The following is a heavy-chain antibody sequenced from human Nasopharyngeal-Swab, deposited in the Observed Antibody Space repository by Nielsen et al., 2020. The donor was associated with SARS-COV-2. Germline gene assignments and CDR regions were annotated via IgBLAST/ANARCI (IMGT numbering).Heavy chain of an antibody. CDR3: ASLPTVTTKGYGMGV. D-gene: IGHD4-17*01. Sequence: WIRQPPGKGLEWVAVISYDGSNKYYADSVKGRFTISRDNSKNTLYLQMNSLRAEDTAVYYCASLPTVTTKGYGMGVWGQGTTVTVSS. CDR2: ISYDGSNK. V-gene: IGHV3-30*04. J-gene: IGHJ6*02.